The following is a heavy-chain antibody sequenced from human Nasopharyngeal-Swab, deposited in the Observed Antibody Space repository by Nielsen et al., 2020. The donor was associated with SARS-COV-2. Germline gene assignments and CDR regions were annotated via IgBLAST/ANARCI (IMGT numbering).Heavy chain of an antibody. V-gene: IGHV4-59*08. CDR3: ARHAPPVYYYYMDV. J-gene: IGHJ6*03. Sequence: SETLSLTCTVSGGSISSNYWSWIRQPPGKGLDWIGYISYSGSTNYNPSLKSRVTISVDTSKKQFSLRLSSLTAADTAVYYCARHAPPVYYYYMDVWGKGTTVTVSS. CDR2: ISYSGST. CDR1: GGSISSNY.